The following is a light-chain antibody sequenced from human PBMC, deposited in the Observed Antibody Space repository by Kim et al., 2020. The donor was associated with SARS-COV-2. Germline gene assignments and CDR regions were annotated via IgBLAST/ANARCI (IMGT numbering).Light chain of an antibody. CDR3: NSRDSSGNHWV. CDR1: SLSSYY. Sequence: LGQTVQITCQGDSLSSYYASWYQQKPGQAPVLVIYGKNNRPSGIPDRFSGSSSGNTASLTITGAQAEDEADYYCNSRDSSGNHWVFGGGTKLTVL. V-gene: IGLV3-19*01. J-gene: IGLJ3*02. CDR2: GKN.